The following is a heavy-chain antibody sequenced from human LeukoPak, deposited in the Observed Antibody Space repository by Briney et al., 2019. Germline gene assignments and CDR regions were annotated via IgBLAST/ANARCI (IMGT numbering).Heavy chain of an antibody. CDR2: IGSDSSTI. D-gene: IGHD1-26*01. Sequence: GGSLRLSCAASGFTFVTYSMNWVRQAPGKGLEWVSYIGSDSSTIYYADSVKGRFTISRDNAKNSLYLQMNSLRAEDTAVYYCARDRIGRAFDIWGQGTMVTVSS. V-gene: IGHV3-48*04. CDR1: GFTFVTYS. CDR3: ARDRIGRAFDI. J-gene: IGHJ3*02.